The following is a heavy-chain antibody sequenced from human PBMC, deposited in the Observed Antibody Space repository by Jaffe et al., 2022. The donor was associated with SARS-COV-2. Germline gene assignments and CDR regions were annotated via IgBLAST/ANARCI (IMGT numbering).Heavy chain of an antibody. CDR3: ARDASVVVTALHNWFDP. J-gene: IGHJ5*02. Sequence: QVQLVESGGGVVQPGRSLRLSCAASGFTFSSYGMHWVRQAPGKGLEWVAVIWYDGSNKYYADSVKGRFTISRDNSKNTLYLQMNSLRAEDTAVYYCARDASVVVTALHNWFDPWGQGTLVTVSS. D-gene: IGHD2-21*02. CDR1: GFTFSSYG. CDR2: IWYDGSNK. V-gene: IGHV3-33*01.